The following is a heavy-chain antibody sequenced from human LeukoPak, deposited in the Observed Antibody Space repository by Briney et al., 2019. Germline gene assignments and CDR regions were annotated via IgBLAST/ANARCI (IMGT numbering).Heavy chain of an antibody. CDR3: TRHLDGIAAYDY. CDR1: GFTFSGCA. Sequence: PGGSLRLSCAASGFTFSGCAVRWVRQAPGKGLEWVGRIGSKAFNYATVYAASVEGRFTISRDDSKHTAFLQMNSLKTEDTAVYYCTRHLDGIAAYDYWGQGSLVTVSS. CDR2: IGSKAFNYAT. D-gene: IGHD6-13*01. V-gene: IGHV3-73*01. J-gene: IGHJ4*02.